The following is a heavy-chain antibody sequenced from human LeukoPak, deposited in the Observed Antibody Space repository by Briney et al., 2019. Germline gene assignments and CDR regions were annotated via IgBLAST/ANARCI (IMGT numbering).Heavy chain of an antibody. J-gene: IGHJ2*01. CDR2: ISDDGSNR. V-gene: IGHV3-30*18. CDR1: GLTLSHFG. CDR3: AKDADTATIIYWYFDL. Sequence: PGGSLRLSCTASGLTLSHFGMQWVRQAPGKGLEWVAVISDDGSNRYYADSVKGRFTISRDNSKNTLYLQMNSLRAEDTAVYYCAKDADTATIIYWYFDLWGRGTLVTVSS. D-gene: IGHD5-18*01.